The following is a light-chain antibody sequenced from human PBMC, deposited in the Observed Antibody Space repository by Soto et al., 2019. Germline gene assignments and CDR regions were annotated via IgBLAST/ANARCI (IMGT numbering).Light chain of an antibody. CDR2: GAS. CDR1: QSISRW. Sequence: DIQMTQSPSTLSASVGDRVIISCRAIQSISRWLAWYQQKPGKAPKLLIYGASSLENGVPFRFSGRGYGTDLTLTISSLQPDDYATYYCQQYNSFWTFGQGTKVDIK. J-gene: IGKJ1*01. V-gene: IGKV1-5*01. CDR3: QQYNSFWT.